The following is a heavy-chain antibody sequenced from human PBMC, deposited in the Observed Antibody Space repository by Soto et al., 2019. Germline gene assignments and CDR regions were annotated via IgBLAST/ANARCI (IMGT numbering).Heavy chain of an antibody. J-gene: IGHJ3*01. CDR3: ARDRVDGCEV. CDR1: ADSIKESY. Sequence: QVLLQESGPGLVKPSETLSLRCTVSADSIKESYWHWIRQPPGKGLEWIGCASYSDANYTPSLERRVTMSIDTSKNHFSLNLNSVPTADTAVYDCARDRVDGCEVWGLGTMVTVSS. D-gene: IGHD2-8*01. V-gene: IGHV4-59*13. CDR2: ASYSDA.